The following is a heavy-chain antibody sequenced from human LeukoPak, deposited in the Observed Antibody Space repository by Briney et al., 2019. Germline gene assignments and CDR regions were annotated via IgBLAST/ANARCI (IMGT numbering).Heavy chain of an antibody. J-gene: IGHJ4*02. Sequence: GGSLRLSCAASGFTLSNYWMNWVRQAPGKGPEWVANIKQDGSEKYYVDSVKGRFTISRDITKNSVYLQMNSLRVEDTAVYYCARNRGVDYWGQGTLVTVSS. V-gene: IGHV3-7*05. CDR1: GFTLSNYW. D-gene: IGHD2/OR15-2a*01. CDR3: ARNRGVDY. CDR2: IKQDGSEK.